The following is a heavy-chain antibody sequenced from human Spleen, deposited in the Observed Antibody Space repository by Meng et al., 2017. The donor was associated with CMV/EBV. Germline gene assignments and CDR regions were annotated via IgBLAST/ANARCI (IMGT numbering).Heavy chain of an antibody. V-gene: IGHV3-21*01. CDR2: ISSTSTYI. CDR3: TRDRLGIPDN. Sequence: GGSLRLSCAASGFTFGGYCMNWVRQAPGKGLEWVSSISSTSTYIYYADSVRGRFTISRDNAKNTLFLQMNSLRAEDTAVYYCTRDRLGIPDNWGRGTLVTVSS. CDR1: GFTFGGYC. D-gene: IGHD7-27*01. J-gene: IGHJ4*02.